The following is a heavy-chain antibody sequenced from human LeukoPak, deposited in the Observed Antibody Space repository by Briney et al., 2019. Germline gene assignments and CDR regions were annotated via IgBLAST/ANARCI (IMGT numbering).Heavy chain of an antibody. V-gene: IGHV3-30-3*01. CDR1: GFTFSSYA. CDR3: ARDGPGGGMDV. J-gene: IGHJ6*02. Sequence: GGSLRLSCAASGFTFSSYAMHGVRQAPGKGLEWVAVISYDGSNKYYADSVKGRFTISRDNSKNTLYLQMNSLRAEDTAVYYCARDGPGGGMDVWGQGTTVTVSS. D-gene: IGHD1-1*01. CDR2: ISYDGSNK.